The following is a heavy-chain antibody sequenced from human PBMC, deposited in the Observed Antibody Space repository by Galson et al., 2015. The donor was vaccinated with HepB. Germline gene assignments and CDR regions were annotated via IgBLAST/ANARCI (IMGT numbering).Heavy chain of an antibody. CDR2: ISAYNGNT. CDR3: ARVAGTVGYYYYGMDV. D-gene: IGHD6-19*01. J-gene: IGHJ6*02. V-gene: IGHV1-18*01. Sequence: SVKVSCKASGYTFTSYGISWVRQAPGQGLEWMGWISAYNGNTNYAQKLQGRVTMTTDTSTSTAYMELRSLRSDDTAVYYCARVAGTVGYYYYGMDVWGQGTTVTVSS. CDR1: GYTFTSYG.